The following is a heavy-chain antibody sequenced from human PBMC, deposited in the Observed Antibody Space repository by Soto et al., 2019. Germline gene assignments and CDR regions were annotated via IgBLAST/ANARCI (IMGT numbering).Heavy chain of an antibody. Sequence: PGGSLRLSCAASGFTFSSYAMSWVRQAPGKGLEWVSAISGSGGSTYYADSVKGRFTISRDNSKNTLYLQMNSLRAEDTAVYYCAKGRYYYGSGSYDPGDWYFDLWGRGTLVTVSS. CDR2: ISGSGGST. J-gene: IGHJ2*01. CDR1: GFTFSSYA. V-gene: IGHV3-23*01. D-gene: IGHD3-10*01. CDR3: AKGRYYYGSGSYDPGDWYFDL.